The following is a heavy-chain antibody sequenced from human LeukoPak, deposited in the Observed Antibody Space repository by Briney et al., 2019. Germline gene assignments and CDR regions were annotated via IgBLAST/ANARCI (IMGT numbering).Heavy chain of an antibody. CDR2: ISSSGSTI. CDR3: AKDISPLGATYYYYGMDV. CDR1: GFTFSDYY. D-gene: IGHD1-26*01. Sequence: GGSLRLSCAASGFTFSDYYMSWIRQAPGKGLEWVSYISSSGSTIYYADSVKGRFTISRDNSKNSLYLQMNSLRTEDTALYYCAKDISPLGATYYYYGMDVWGQGTTVTVSS. V-gene: IGHV3-11*01. J-gene: IGHJ6*02.